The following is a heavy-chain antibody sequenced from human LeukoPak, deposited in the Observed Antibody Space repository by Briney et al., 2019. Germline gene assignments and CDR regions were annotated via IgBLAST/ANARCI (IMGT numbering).Heavy chain of an antibody. V-gene: IGHV3-23*01. CDR1: GFTFSSYA. D-gene: IGHD6-19*01. J-gene: IGHJ6*02. CDR3: AKCRIGSGWYIEYYYYYGMAV. Sequence: GGSLRLSCAASGFTFSSYAMSWVRQAPGKELEWVAAISGSGGSTYYADSVRGGFTISRDNSRNTLYLQMNGLRAEDTAVYYCAKCRIGSGWYIEYYYYYGMAVWGQGTTVTVSS. CDR2: ISGSGGST.